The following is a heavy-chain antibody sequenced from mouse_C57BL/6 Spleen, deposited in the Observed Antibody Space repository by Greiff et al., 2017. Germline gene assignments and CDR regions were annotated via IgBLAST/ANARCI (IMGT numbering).Heavy chain of an antibody. V-gene: IGHV1-9*01. CDR1: GYTFTGYW. CDR2: ILPGSGST. CDR3: ARPGYYGSSYHFDY. J-gene: IGHJ2*01. Sequence: VQLQQSGAELMKPGASVKLSCKATGYTFTGYWIEWVKQRPGHGLEWIGEILPGSGSTNYNEKFKGKATFTADTSSNTAYMQLSSLTTEDSSIXYWARPGYYGSSYHFDYWGQGTTLTVSS. D-gene: IGHD1-1*01.